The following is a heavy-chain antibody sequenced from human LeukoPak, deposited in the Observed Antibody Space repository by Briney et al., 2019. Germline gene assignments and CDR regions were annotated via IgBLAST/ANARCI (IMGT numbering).Heavy chain of an antibody. Sequence: GGSLRLSCAASGFTFSSYAMHWVRQAPGKGLEWVAVISYDGSNKYYADSVKGRFTISRDNSKNTLYLQMSSLRAEDTAVYYGARDRVPSDIVVVPAKHYGMDVWGQGTTVTVSS. D-gene: IGHD2-2*01. J-gene: IGHJ6*02. CDR1: GFTFSSYA. V-gene: IGHV3-30-3*01. CDR2: ISYDGSNK. CDR3: ARDRVPSDIVVVPAKHYGMDV.